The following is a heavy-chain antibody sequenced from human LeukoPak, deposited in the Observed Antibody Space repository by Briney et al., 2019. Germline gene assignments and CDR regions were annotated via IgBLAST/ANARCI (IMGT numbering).Heavy chain of an antibody. CDR3: ASGPHCSGGSCYGDAFDI. Sequence: GGSLRLSCAASGFTFSDYYMSWIRQAPGEGLEWGSYISSSGSTIYYADSVKGRFTISRDNAKNSLYLQMNSLRAEDTAVYYCASGPHCSGGSCYGDAFDIWGQGTMVTVSS. J-gene: IGHJ3*02. CDR1: GFTFSDYY. D-gene: IGHD2-15*01. CDR2: ISSSGSTI. V-gene: IGHV3-11*01.